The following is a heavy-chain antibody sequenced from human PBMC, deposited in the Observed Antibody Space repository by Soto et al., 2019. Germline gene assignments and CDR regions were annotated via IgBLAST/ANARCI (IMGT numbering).Heavy chain of an antibody. D-gene: IGHD4-17*01. CDR1: DGYISSYS. Sequence: SQTLSLTCTVSDGYISSYSWSWIRQPPGKGLEWIGYIYYSGSTNYNPSLKSRGTISVDTSKNQFSLKLSSVTAADTAVYYCERGTGDYPEYFQHWGKGTLVTVSS. V-gene: IGHV4-59*01. J-gene: IGHJ1*01. CDR2: IYYSGST. CDR3: ERGTGDYPEYFQH.